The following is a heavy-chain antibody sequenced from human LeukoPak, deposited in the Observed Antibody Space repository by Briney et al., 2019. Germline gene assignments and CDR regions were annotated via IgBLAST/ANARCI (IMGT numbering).Heavy chain of an antibody. Sequence: PGGSLRLSCAASGFTFSSYWMSWVRQAPGKGLEWVANIKQDGSEKYYVDSVKGRFTISRDNAKNSLYLQMNSLRAEDTAVYYCARAKYSSSWYRSYYYYYMDVWGKGTTVTISS. V-gene: IGHV3-7*01. CDR2: IKQDGSEK. J-gene: IGHJ6*03. D-gene: IGHD6-13*01. CDR1: GFTFSSYW. CDR3: ARAKYSSSWYRSYYYYYMDV.